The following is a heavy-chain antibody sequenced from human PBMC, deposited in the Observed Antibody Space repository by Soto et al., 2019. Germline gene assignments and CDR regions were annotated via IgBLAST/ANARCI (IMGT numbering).Heavy chain of an antibody. J-gene: IGHJ5*02. CDR2: ISFTSTTI. CDR3: ARDNGVAGSFDP. D-gene: IGHD6-13*01. CDR1: GFTFSSYS. Sequence: LRLSCAASGFTFSSYSMNWVRQAPGKGLEWVAYISFTSTTIYYADSVKGRFTISRDNAKNSLYLQMKSLRDEDTAVYYCARDNGVAGSFDPWGRGTLVTVSS. V-gene: IGHV3-48*02.